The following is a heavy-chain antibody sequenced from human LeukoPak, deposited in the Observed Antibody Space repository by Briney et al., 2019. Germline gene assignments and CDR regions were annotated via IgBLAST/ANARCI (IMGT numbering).Heavy chain of an antibody. D-gene: IGHD4-23*01. J-gene: IGHJ4*02. CDR2: ISSSSSSI. CDR1: GFTFSSYS. V-gene: IGHV3-21*01. Sequence: DPGGSLRLSCAASGFTFSSYSMNWVRQAPGKGLDWVSSISSSSSSIYYADSVQGRFTISRDNAKDSLYLQMNSLRAEHTAIYYCARELVTSSYWGQGTLVTVSS. CDR3: ARELVTSSY.